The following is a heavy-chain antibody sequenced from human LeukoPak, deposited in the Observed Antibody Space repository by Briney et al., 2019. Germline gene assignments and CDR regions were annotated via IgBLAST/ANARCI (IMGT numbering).Heavy chain of an antibody. CDR1: GGPISSSSYY. CDR3: ARDKGAMVSRHFDY. J-gene: IGHJ4*02. CDR2: IYYSGST. D-gene: IGHD5-18*01. Sequence: SETLSLTCTVSGGPISSSSYYWGWIRQPPGKGLEWNGSIYYSGSTYYNPSLKSRVTISVDTSKNQFSLKLSSVTAADTAVYYCARDKGAMVSRHFDYWGQGTLVTVSS. V-gene: IGHV4-39*07.